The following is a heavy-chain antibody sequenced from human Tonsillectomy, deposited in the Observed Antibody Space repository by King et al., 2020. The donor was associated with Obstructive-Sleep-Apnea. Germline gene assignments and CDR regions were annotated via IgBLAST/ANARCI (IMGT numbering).Heavy chain of an antibody. Sequence: QLVQSGAEVKKPGESLRISCKGSGYSFSSHWISWVRQMPGKGLEWMGRIDPAVSYTNYSPSFQGHVTISTDNSISTAYLQWSSLKASDTAMYYCARHSISGDSLYWGQGTLVTVSS. CDR1: GYSFSSHW. V-gene: IGHV5-10-1*01. D-gene: IGHD1-26*01. J-gene: IGHJ4*02. CDR3: ARHSISGDSLY. CDR2: IDPAVSYT.